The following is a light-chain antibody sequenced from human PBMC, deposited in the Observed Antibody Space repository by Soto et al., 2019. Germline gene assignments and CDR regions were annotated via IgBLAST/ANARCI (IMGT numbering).Light chain of an antibody. CDR2: DVT. Sequence: QSALSQPASVSGSPGQSITISCTGTSSDVGGFEYVSWYQHQPGKAPKLIIYDVTKRPSGVSNRFSGSKSGNTASLTISGIQAEDEGDYYCGSITRTSTSVFGTGTE. CDR1: SSDVGGFEY. J-gene: IGLJ1*01. CDR3: GSITRTSTSV. V-gene: IGLV2-14*01.